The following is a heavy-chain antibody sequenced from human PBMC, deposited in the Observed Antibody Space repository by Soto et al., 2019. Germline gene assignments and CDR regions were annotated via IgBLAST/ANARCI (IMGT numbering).Heavy chain of an antibody. CDR2: IYPGDSDT. Sequence: PGESLKISCKGSGYSFTSYWIGWVRQMPGKGLEWMGIIYPGDSDTRYSPSFQGQVTISADKSISTAYLQWSSLKASDTAMYYCARPGYSSSPSYYYGMDVWGQGTTVTVSS. CDR3: ARPGYSSSPSYYYGMDV. CDR1: GYSFTSYW. D-gene: IGHD6-6*01. V-gene: IGHV5-51*01. J-gene: IGHJ6*02.